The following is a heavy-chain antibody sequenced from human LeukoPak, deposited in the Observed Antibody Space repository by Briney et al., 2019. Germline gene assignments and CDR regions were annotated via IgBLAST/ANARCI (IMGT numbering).Heavy chain of an antibody. CDR1: GGSLSGYY. Sequence: PSETLSLTCAVYGGSLSGYYWSWIRQPPGKGLEWIGEINHSGSTNYNPSLKSRVTISVDTSKNQFSLKLSSVTAADTAVYYCAGEIAAALFDYWGQGTLVTVSS. D-gene: IGHD6-13*01. V-gene: IGHV4-34*01. J-gene: IGHJ4*02. CDR3: AGEIAAALFDY. CDR2: INHSGST.